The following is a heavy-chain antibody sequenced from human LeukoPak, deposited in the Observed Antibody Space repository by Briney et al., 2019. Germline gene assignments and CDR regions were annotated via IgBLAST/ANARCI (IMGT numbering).Heavy chain of an antibody. V-gene: IGHV3-23*01. CDR1: GFTFSSYA. J-gene: IGHJ4*02. CDR2: ISGSGGST. D-gene: IGHD2-15*01. Sequence: GRSLRLSCAASGFTFSSYAMSWVRQAPGKGLEWVSAISGSGGSTYYADSVKGRFTISRDNSKNTLYLQMNSLRAEDTAVYYCAKDGRLEDRYYFDYWGQGTLVTVSS. CDR3: AKDGRLEDRYYFDY.